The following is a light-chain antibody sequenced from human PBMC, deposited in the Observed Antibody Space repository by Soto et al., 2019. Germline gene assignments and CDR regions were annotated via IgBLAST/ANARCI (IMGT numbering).Light chain of an antibody. CDR1: QSVSSN. CDR3: QQYNNWPPWT. CDR2: GAS. Sequence: EIVLTQSPSTLSLSPGERATLSCRASQSVSSNLAWYQQKPGQAPRLLIYGASTRATGIPARFSGSGSGTEFTLTIGFLQSEDFAVHYCQQYNNWPPWTFGQGTKVDI. V-gene: IGKV3-15*01. J-gene: IGKJ1*01.